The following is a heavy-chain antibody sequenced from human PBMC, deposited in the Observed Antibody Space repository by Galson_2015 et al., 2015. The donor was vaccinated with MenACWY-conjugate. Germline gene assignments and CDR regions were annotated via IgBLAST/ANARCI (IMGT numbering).Heavy chain of an antibody. Sequence: SLRLSCAASGFTFSSYGMHWVRQAPGKGLEWVAVIWYDGSNKYYADSVKGRFTISRDNSKNTLYLQMNSLRAEDTAVYYCARDPNTIFGVVYENYYYYGMDVWGQGTTVTVSS. V-gene: IGHV3-33*08. CDR1: GFTFSSYG. D-gene: IGHD3-3*01. J-gene: IGHJ6*02. CDR2: IWYDGSNK. CDR3: ARDPNTIFGVVYENYYYYGMDV.